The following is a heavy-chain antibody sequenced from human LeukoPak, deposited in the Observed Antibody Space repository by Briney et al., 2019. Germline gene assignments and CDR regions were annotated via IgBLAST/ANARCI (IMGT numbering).Heavy chain of an antibody. J-gene: IGHJ6*02. CDR1: GFTFSSYA. CDR2: ISGGGGST. D-gene: IGHD4-17*01. Sequence: GGSLRLSCAASGFTFSSYAMSWVRQAPGKGLEWVSAISGGGGSTYYADSVKGRFTISRDNSKNTLYLQMNSLRAGDTAVYYCAKVLHDYGDYGDYYYGMDGWGQGTTVTVYS. V-gene: IGHV3-23*01. CDR3: AKVLHDYGDYGDYYYGMDG.